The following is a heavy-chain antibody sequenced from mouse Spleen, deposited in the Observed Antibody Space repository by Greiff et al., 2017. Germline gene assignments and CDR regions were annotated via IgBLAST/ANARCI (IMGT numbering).Heavy chain of an antibody. CDR3: TRWKYYAMDY. V-gene: IGHV1-15*01. J-gene: IGHJ4*01. CDR2: IDPETGGT. Sequence: VKLMESGAELVRPGASVTLSCKASGYTFTDYEMHWVKQTPVHGLEWIGAIDPETGGTAYNQKFKGKAILTADKSSSTAYMELRSLTSEDSAVYYCTRWKYYAMDYWGQGTSVTVSS. CDR1: GYTFTDYE.